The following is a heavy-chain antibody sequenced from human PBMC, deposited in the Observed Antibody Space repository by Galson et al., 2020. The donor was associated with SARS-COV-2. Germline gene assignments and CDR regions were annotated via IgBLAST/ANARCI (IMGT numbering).Heavy chain of an antibody. J-gene: IGHJ3*02. CDR2: IYPGDSDT. V-gene: IGHV5-51*01. D-gene: IGHD3-10*01. CDR3: ARVSYGSGRYGAFDI. Sequence: GESLKISCQGSGYTFTNYWIGWVRQMPGKGLEWMGIIYPGDSDTRESPSFQGLVTMSADKSISTAYLQWSSLKASDTAIYYCARVSYGSGRYGAFDIWGQGSLVTVSS. CDR1: GYTFTNYW.